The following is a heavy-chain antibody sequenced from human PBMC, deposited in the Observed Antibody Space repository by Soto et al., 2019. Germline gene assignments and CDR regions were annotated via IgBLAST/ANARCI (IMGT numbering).Heavy chain of an antibody. CDR3: ARGVIAAGYYYYCMDD. D-gene: IGHD6-13*01. CDR1: GYTVTSYG. V-gene: IGHV1-18*01. CDR2: ISAYNGNT. Sequence: ASVKVSCKASGYTVTSYGISWVRQAPGQGLEWMGWISAYNGNTNYAQKLQGRVTMTTDTSTSTAYMELRSLRSDDTAVYYFARGVIAAGYYYYCMDDWGQGTSVTVS. J-gene: IGHJ6*02.